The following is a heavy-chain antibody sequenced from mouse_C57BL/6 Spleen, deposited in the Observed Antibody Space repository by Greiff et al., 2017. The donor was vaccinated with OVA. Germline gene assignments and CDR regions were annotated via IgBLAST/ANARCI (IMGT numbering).Heavy chain of an antibody. D-gene: IGHD1-1*01. CDR2: IRNKANGYTT. Sequence: EVHLVESGGGLVQPGGSLSLSCAASGFTFTDYYMSWVRQPPGKALEWLGFIRNKANGYTTEYSASVKGRFTISRDNSQSILYLQMNALRAEDSATYYCASQIAITTVVERDYWGQGTSVTVSS. V-gene: IGHV7-3*01. CDR3: ASQIAITTVVERDY. J-gene: IGHJ4*01. CDR1: GFTFTDYY.